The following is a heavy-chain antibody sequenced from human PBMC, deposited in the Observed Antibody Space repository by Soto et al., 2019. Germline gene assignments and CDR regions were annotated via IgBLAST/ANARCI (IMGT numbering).Heavy chain of an antibody. V-gene: IGHV3-48*01. CDR3: ARAPITMIFFQTDY. CDR2: ISSSSSTI. Sequence: GGSLRISCAASGFPFSSYSMNWVRQAPGKGLEWVSYISSSSSTIYYADSVKGRFTISRDNAKNSLYLQMNSLRAEDTAVYYCARAPITMIFFQTDYWGQGTLVTVSS. CDR1: GFPFSSYS. J-gene: IGHJ4*02. D-gene: IGHD3-22*01.